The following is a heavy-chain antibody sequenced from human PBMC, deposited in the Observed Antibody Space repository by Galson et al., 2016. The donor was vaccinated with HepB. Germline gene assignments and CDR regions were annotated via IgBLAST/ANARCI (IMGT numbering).Heavy chain of an antibody. J-gene: IGHJ6*02. CDR2: ISPYNGNT. Sequence: SVKVSCKASGYIFTNYGMSWGRQAPGQGLEWMGWISPYNGNTNDALDLQGRVTMTTDTSTNTAYMDLRSLRSDDTAVYYCAREGYCSGGSCQNYYYYGMDVWGQGTTVTVSS. D-gene: IGHD2-15*01. V-gene: IGHV1-18*01. CDR1: GYIFTNYG. CDR3: AREGYCSGGSCQNYYYYGMDV.